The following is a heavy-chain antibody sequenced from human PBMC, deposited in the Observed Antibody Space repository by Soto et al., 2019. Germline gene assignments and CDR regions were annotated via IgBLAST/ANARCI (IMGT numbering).Heavy chain of an antibody. J-gene: IGHJ4*02. Sequence: EVQLLESGGGLVQPGGSLRLSCAASGFTFSSYAMSWVRQAPGKGLEWVSSISGSGGSTYYADSVKGGFTISRDNSKNTLYLQMNSLRVEDTAVYYCAKDPGRTVVIGGYWGQGTLVTVSS. V-gene: IGHV3-23*01. CDR2: ISGSGGST. CDR1: GFTFSSYA. D-gene: IGHD2-15*01. CDR3: AKDPGRTVVIGGY.